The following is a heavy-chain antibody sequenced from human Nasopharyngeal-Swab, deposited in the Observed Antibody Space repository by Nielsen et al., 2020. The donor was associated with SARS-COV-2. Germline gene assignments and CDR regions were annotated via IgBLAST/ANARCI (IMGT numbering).Heavy chain of an antibody. J-gene: IGHJ4*02. CDR3: TKGRADYSNPSFDN. CDR2: ISWNSRSI. Sequence: SLKISCAASGFTFDDYTIHWVRQAPGKGLEWLSGISWNSRSIGYADSVKGRFTISRDNARNSLYLQMNSLRADDTALYFCTKGRADYSNPSFDNWGQGTLVTVSS. D-gene: IGHD4-11*01. CDR1: GFTFDDYT. V-gene: IGHV3-9*01.